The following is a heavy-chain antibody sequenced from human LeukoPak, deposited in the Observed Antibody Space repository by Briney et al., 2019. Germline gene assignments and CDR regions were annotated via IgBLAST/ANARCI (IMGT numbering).Heavy chain of an antibody. V-gene: IGHV1-2*02. J-gene: IGHJ5*02. CDR1: GYTFTGYY. Sequence: GASVKVSCKASGYTFTGYYMHWVRQAPGQGLEWMGWINPNSGGTNYAQKFQGRVTMTRDTSITTAYMELSRLRSDDTAVYYRARVLAGNWFDPWGQGTLVSVSS. D-gene: IGHD6-19*01. CDR3: ARVLAGNWFDP. CDR2: INPNSGGT.